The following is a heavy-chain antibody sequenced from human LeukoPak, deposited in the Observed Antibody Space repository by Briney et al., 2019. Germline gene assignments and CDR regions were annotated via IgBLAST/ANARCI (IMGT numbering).Heavy chain of an antibody. J-gene: IGHJ4*02. D-gene: IGHD6-19*01. CDR1: GGSISTYY. CDR2: IYYSGDT. V-gene: IGHV4-59*08. CDR3: ARINNGWRYHFDY. Sequence: PSETLSLTCTVSGGSISTYYWSWIRQPPGRGLEWLGYIYYSGDTNYKPSLKSRVTISLDTSKNQVSLKVSSVTAADTAVYYCARINNGWRYHFDYWGQGTLVSVSS.